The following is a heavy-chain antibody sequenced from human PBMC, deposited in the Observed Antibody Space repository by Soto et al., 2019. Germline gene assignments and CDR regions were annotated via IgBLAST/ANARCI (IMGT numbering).Heavy chain of an antibody. CDR2: IWYDGSNK. CDR3: GRDGALGDTSVVDS. V-gene: IGHV3-33*01. J-gene: IGHJ4*02. D-gene: IGHD5-18*01. CDR1: GFTFSTYG. Sequence: QVQLVESGGGVVQPGKSLRLSCAASGFTFSTYGMHWVRQAPGKGLAWVAVIWYDGSNKYHGDSLKGRFTISRDNSKNTLYLQINDLRAEDTAVYYCGRDGALGDTSVVDSWRQGTLVTVSS.